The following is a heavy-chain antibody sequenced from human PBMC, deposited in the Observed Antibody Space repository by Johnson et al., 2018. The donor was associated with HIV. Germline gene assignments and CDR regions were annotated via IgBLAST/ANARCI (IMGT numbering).Heavy chain of an antibody. Sequence: VQLVESGGGLVQPGGSLRLSCAASGFTVSSNYMNWVRQAPGKGLEWVSVLYSGGSTYYADFVKDRFIISRDNSKNTLYLQMNSLRDEDTAVYYCARVVGQLLWFGELLEDDAFDIWGQGTMVTVSS. V-gene: IGHV3-66*01. CDR3: ARVVGQLLWFGELLEDDAFDI. J-gene: IGHJ3*02. D-gene: IGHD3-10*01. CDR1: GFTVSSNY. CDR2: LYSGGST.